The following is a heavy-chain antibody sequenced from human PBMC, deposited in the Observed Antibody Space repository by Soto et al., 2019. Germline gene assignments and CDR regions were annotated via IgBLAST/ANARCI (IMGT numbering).Heavy chain of an antibody. Sequence: QVQLQESGPGLVKPSETLSLTCTVSGGSIRSYYWSWIRQPPGKGLEWIGYIYYSGSTNYNPSLKSRVTIPVDTSKNQFSLKLSSVTAADTAVYYCARRYGYSFDYWGQGTLVTVSS. J-gene: IGHJ4*02. V-gene: IGHV4-59*01. D-gene: IGHD5-18*01. CDR1: GGSIRSYY. CDR3: ARRYGYSFDY. CDR2: IYYSGST.